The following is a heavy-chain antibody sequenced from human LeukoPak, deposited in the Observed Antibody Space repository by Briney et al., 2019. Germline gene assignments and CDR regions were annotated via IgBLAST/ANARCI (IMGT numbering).Heavy chain of an antibody. CDR2: ISGGGETT. J-gene: IGHJ1*01. CDR1: GFTFNNYA. D-gene: IGHD3-10*01. Sequence: GGSLRLSCAASGFTFNNYAMNWVRQAPGKGLEWVSSISGGGETTYYADSAKGRFTISRDNSQNTLYPQMNSLRAEDTAVYYCAKGVYGSGNYLEYFEHWGHGTLVTVSS. CDR3: AKGVYGSGNYLEYFEH. V-gene: IGHV3-23*01.